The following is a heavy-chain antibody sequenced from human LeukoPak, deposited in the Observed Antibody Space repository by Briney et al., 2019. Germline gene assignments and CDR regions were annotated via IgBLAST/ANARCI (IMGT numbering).Heavy chain of an antibody. CDR3: TRDLSPTYYADTSGYYRDLYDY. CDR2: IRTKAYGGKT. CDR1: GFTFGYYA. D-gene: IGHD3-22*01. Sequence: GGSLRLSCTASGFTFGYYAMSWVRQPPGKGLEWVGFIRTKAYGGKTEYAASVKGRFTISRDDSKSIAYLQMNSLKTEDTAVYYCTRDLSPTYYADTSGYYRDLYDYWGQGTLVTVSS. J-gene: IGHJ4*02. V-gene: IGHV3-49*04.